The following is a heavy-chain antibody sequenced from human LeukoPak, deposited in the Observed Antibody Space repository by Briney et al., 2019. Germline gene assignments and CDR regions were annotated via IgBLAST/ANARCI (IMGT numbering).Heavy chain of an antibody. CDR1: GYSFTSYW. CDR2: IYPGDSDT. D-gene: IGHD1-14*01. Sequence: GEPLKISCKGSGYSFTSYWIGWVRQMPGKGLEWMGIIYPGDSDTRYSPSFQGQVTISADKSITTAYLQWSGLKASDTAMYYCARRRGRDRGAFDIWGQGTMVTVSS. J-gene: IGHJ3*02. V-gene: IGHV5-51*01. CDR3: ARRRGRDRGAFDI.